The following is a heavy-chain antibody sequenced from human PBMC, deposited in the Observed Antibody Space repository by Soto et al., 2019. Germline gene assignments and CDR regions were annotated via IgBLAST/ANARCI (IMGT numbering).Heavy chain of an antibody. CDR3: ARYRPSDYDDSSDTLYY. CDR1: GGSISRGGYY. J-gene: IGHJ4*02. Sequence: QVQLQESGPGLVKPSQTLSLTCTVSGGSISRGGYYWSWIRQHPGKGLAWLGYIYDSGSTYYNPSLKSRVTISLDTSKHQFSLKLSSVTAADTAVYYCARYRPSDYDDSSDTLYYCGQGTLGAVCS. D-gene: IGHD3-22*01. CDR2: IYDSGST. V-gene: IGHV4-31*03.